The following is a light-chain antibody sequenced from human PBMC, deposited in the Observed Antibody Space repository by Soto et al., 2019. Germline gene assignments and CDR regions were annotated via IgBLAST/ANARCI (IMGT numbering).Light chain of an antibody. V-gene: IGKV1-9*01. Sequence: IQLTQSPSSLSAAVGDSVTITCRASQVITSYLAWYQQKPGKAPNLLIYGASTLQSGVPSRFSRRGSGPDFTLTLNSLQAEDFATYYCQQTHSYPSTFGGWPKVDIK. J-gene: IGKJ4*01. CDR2: GAS. CDR3: QQTHSYPST. CDR1: QVITSY.